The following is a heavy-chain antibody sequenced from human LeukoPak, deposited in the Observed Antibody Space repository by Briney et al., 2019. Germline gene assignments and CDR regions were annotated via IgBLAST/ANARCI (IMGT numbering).Heavy chain of an antibody. V-gene: IGHV4-30-4*08. J-gene: IGHJ4*02. D-gene: IGHD1-26*01. CDR2: IYYSRST. CDR1: GGSISSGDYY. Sequence: KASETLSLTCTVSGGSISSGDYYWSWVRQLRARGLEWIGYIYYSRSTYYNPSLKSRVTISVDTSKNQFSLKLSSVTAADTAVYYCARASGSYDSVYYWGQGTLVTVSS. CDR3: ARASGSYDSVYY.